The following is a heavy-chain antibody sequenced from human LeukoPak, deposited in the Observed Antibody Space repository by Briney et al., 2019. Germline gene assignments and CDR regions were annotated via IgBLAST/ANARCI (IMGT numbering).Heavy chain of an antibody. CDR2: MNPNSGNT. J-gene: IGHJ4*02. V-gene: IGHV1-8*01. CDR1: GYTFTSYD. CDR3: ARVFSSGWYVDY. Sequence: RASVKVSCKASGYTFTSYDINWVRQATGQGLEWMGWMNPNSGNTGYAQKFQGRVTMTRNTSISTAYMELSSLRSEDTAVYYCARVFSSGWYVDYWGQGTLVTVSS. D-gene: IGHD6-19*01.